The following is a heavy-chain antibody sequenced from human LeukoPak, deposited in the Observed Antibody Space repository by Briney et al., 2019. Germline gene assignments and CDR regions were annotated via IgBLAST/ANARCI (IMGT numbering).Heavy chain of an antibody. CDR1: GFTVSNTY. CDR3: ARDYNYYHSSGYWYYFDY. V-gene: IGHV3-66*01. J-gene: IGHJ4*02. CDR2: IYSDGST. D-gene: IGHD3-22*01. Sequence: GGSLRLSCAASGFTVSNTYMSWVRQAPGKGLEWVSVIYSDGSTYYADSVKGRFTISRDNSKNTLYLQINSLRAEDTAVYYCARDYNYYHSSGYWYYFDYWGQGTLVTVSS.